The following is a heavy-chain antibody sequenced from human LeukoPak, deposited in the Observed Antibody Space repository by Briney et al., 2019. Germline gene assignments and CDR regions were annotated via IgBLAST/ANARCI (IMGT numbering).Heavy chain of an antibody. Sequence: SETLSLTCTVSGGSLSSSSYYWGWIRQPPGEGLEWIGSIYYTGSTYYSPSLKSRVTISADTSKNEFSLKLSSVTAADTAVYYCTSEIRSASNYWGQGTLVTVSS. J-gene: IGHJ4*02. CDR2: IYYTGST. V-gene: IGHV4-39*01. CDR3: TSEIRSASNY. CDR1: GGSLSSSSYY.